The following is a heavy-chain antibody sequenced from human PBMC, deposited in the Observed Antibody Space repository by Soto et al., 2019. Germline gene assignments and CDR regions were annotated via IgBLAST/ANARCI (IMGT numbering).Heavy chain of an antibody. D-gene: IGHD3-3*01. Sequence: PGESLKISCKGSGYSFTSYWISWVRQMPGKGLEWMGRIDPSDSYTNYSPSFQGHVTISADKSISTAYLQWSSLKASDTAMYYCARGAIFGVVIDGMDVWGQGSTVIVS. CDR1: GYSFTSYW. CDR3: ARGAIFGVVIDGMDV. J-gene: IGHJ6*02. CDR2: IDPSDSYT. V-gene: IGHV5-10-1*01.